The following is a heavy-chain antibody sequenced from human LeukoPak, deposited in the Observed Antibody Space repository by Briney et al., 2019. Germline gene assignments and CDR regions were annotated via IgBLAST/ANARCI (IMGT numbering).Heavy chain of an antibody. CDR1: GYTFTDYY. CDR3: ARGRNIEMTTMSGGSDY. J-gene: IGHJ4*02. D-gene: IGHD5-24*01. Sequence: GASVKVSCKASGYTFTDYYMHWVRQAPGQGLEWMGWINPDSGGTNYAQNFQGRVSMTRDTSISTAYMDLSDLRSDDTAVYYCARGRNIEMTTMSGGSDYWGQGTLVTVSS. V-gene: IGHV1-2*02. CDR2: INPDSGGT.